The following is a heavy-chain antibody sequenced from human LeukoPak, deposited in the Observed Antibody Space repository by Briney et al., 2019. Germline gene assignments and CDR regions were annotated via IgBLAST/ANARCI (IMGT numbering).Heavy chain of an antibody. V-gene: IGHV3-48*01. Sequence: GGSLRPSCAASGFTFSSYSMNWVRQAPGKGLEWVSYISSSSSTIYYADSVKGRFTISRDNAKNSLYLQMNSLRAEDTAVYYCARVGDSSGYTIDYWGQGTLVTVSS. CDR1: GFTFSSYS. J-gene: IGHJ4*02. CDR3: ARVGDSSGYTIDY. D-gene: IGHD6-19*01. CDR2: ISSSSSTI.